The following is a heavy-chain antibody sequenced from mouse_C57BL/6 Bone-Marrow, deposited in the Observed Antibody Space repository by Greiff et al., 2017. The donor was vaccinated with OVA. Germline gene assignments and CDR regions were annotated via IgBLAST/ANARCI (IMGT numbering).Heavy chain of an antibody. CDR1: GYAFTNYL. D-gene: IGHD2-2*01. V-gene: IGHV1-54*01. Sequence: VQLVESGAELVRPGTSVKVSCKASGYAFTNYLIEWVKQRPGQGLEWIGVINPGSGGTNYNEKFKGKATLTADKSSSTAYMQLSSLTSEDAAVYCCARPVTTRNYAMDYWGQGTSVTVSS. CDR2: INPGSGGT. J-gene: IGHJ4*01. CDR3: ARPVTTRNYAMDY.